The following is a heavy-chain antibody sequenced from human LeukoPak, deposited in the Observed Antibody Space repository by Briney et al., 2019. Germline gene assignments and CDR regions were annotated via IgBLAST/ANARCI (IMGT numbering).Heavy chain of an antibody. J-gene: IGHJ4*02. CDR3: AKDRSRSGSYYHSSFDY. Sequence: GGSLRLSCTVSGFTFSNYAMSWVRQAPGKGLEWVSAISGSGGSTYYADSVKGRFTISRDNSKNTLYLQMNSLRAEDTAVYYCAKDRSRSGSYYHSSFDYWGQGTLVTVSS. CDR2: ISGSGGST. D-gene: IGHD3-10*01. CDR1: GFTFSNYA. V-gene: IGHV3-23*01.